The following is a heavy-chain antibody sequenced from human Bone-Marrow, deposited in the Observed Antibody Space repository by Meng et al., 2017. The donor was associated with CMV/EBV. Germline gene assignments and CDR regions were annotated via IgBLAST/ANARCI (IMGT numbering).Heavy chain of an antibody. CDR1: GFTFSSYS. Sequence: GGSLRLSCAASGFTFSSYSMNWVRQAPGKGLEWVSSISSSSSYIYYADSVKGRFTISRDNAKNSLNLQMNSLRAEDTAVYYCARAVEWLLEDYYYYGMDVWGQGTTVTVSS. V-gene: IGHV3-21*01. CDR3: ARAVEWLLEDYYYYGMDV. D-gene: IGHD3-3*01. CDR2: ISSSSSYI. J-gene: IGHJ6*02.